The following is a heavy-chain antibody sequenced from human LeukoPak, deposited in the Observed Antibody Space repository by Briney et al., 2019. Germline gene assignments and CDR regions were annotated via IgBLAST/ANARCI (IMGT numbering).Heavy chain of an antibody. CDR1: GGSLNSGTSY. CDR2: IYTSGRT. J-gene: IGHJ3*02. V-gene: IGHV4-61*02. CDR3: ARDQWGGNYIHDAFDI. Sequence: PSQTLSLTCTVSGGSLNSGTSYWSWIRQPAGKGLEWIGRIYTSGRTYYNPSLRSRVTISVDMPKNQFSLRLSSVTAADTAVYYCARDQWGGNYIHDAFDIWGQGTMVTVSS. D-gene: IGHD4-23*01.